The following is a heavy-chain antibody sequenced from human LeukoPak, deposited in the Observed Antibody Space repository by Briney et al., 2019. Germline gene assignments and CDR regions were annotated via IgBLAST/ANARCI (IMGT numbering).Heavy chain of an antibody. D-gene: IGHD1-7*01. J-gene: IGHJ4*02. CDR2: ISYDGSNK. V-gene: IGHV3-33*05. Sequence: GRSLRLSCAASGFTFSSYGMHWVRQAPGKGLEWVAVISYDGSNKYYADSVKGRFTISRDNAKNTLYLQMNSLRAEDTAVYYCARDGAGTTPFDYWGQGTLVTVSS. CDR3: ARDGAGTTPFDY. CDR1: GFTFSSYG.